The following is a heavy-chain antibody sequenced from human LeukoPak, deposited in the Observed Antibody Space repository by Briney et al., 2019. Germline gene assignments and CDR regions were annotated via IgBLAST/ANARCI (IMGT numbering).Heavy chain of an antibody. CDR2: INPNSGNT. D-gene: IGHD2-15*01. CDR3: AREGYCSGGSCYGGFDY. CDR1: GYTFTSYD. V-gene: IGHV1-8*01. Sequence: ASVTVSCKSSGYTFTSYDINWVRQATGQGLEWMGWINPNSGNTGYAQKFQGRVTMTRNTSISTAYMELSSLRSEDTAVYYCAREGYCSGGSCYGGFDYWGQGTLVTVSS. J-gene: IGHJ4*02.